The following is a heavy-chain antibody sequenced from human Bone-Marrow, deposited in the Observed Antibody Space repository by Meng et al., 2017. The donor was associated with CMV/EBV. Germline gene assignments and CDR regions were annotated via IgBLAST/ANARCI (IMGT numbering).Heavy chain of an antibody. V-gene: IGHV3-21*01. J-gene: IGHJ6*02. CDR1: GFTFSSYS. CDR2: ISSSSSYI. CDR3: ARGWDILVVSSAGGAMEV. D-gene: IGHD2-15*01. Sequence: GGCLRLSCAASGFTFSSYSMNWVRQAPGKGLEWVSSISSSSSYIYYADSVKGRFTISRDNAKNSLYLQMNSLRAEDTAVYYCARGWDILVVSSAGGAMEVWGQGTTVTVSS.